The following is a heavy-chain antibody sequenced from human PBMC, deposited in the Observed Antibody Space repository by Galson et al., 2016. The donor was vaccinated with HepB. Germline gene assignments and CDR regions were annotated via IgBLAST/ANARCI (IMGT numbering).Heavy chain of an antibody. CDR2: MNPSSANT. Sequence: SVKVSCKASGYTFTNYDITWVRQAPGQGLEWMGWMNPSSANTGYAQKFRGRVTMNRDTSISTAFMELSSLTSEDTAIYYCARGIRNLLYSDYWAQGTLVTVSP. CDR1: GYTFTNYD. D-gene: IGHD1-14*01. V-gene: IGHV1-8*01. CDR3: ARGIRNLLYSDY. J-gene: IGHJ4*02.